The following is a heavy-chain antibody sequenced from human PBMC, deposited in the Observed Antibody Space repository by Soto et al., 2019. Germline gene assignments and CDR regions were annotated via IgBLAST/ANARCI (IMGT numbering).Heavy chain of an antibody. CDR2: ISAYNGNT. J-gene: IGHJ5*02. D-gene: IGHD2-21*02. CDR3: ARGEKHIVVVTATPEGTFDP. V-gene: IGHV1-18*01. CDR1: GYTFTSYG. Sequence: QVQLVQSGAEVKKPGASVKVSCKASGYTFTSYGISWVRQAPGQGLEWMGWISAYNGNTNYAQKLQGRVTMTTDTSTSTAYMELRSLRSDDTAMYYCARGEKHIVVVTATPEGTFDPWGQGTLVTVSS.